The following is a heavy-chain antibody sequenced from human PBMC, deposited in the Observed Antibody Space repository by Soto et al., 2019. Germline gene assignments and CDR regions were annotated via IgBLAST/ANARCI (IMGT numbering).Heavy chain of an antibody. CDR2: IYYSGST. J-gene: IGHJ6*02. CDR1: GGSISSYY. CDR3: AREYKDYDFWSGYRPLTSYGMDV. Sequence: SETLSLTCTVSGGSISSYYWSWIRQPPGKGLEWIGYIYYSGSTNYNPSLKSRVTISVDTSKNQFSLKLSSVTAADTAVYYCAREYKDYDFWSGYRPLTSYGMDVWGQGTTVTVPS. V-gene: IGHV4-59*01. D-gene: IGHD3-3*01.